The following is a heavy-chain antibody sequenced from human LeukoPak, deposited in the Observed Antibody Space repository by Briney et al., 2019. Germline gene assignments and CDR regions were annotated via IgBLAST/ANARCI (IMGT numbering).Heavy chain of an antibody. D-gene: IGHD1-20*01. Sequence: ASVRLSCKASGYTFTSYGISWVRQAPGQGLEWMGWISAYNGNTNYAQKLQGRVTMTTDTSTSTAYMELRSLRSDDTAVYYCARDLTGTTDYWGQRTVDADSS. V-gene: IGHV1-18*01. J-gene: IGHJ4*02. CDR2: ISAYNGNT. CDR3: ARDLTGTTDY. CDR1: GYTFTSYG.